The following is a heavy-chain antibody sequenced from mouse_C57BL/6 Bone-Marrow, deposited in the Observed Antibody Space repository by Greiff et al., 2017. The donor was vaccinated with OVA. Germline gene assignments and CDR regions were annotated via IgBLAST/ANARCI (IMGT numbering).Heavy chain of an antibody. CDR2: IDPSDSYT. CDR1: GYTFTSYW. V-gene: IGHV1-69*01. D-gene: IGHD1-1*01. CDR3: STLLYYGSSPYYFDY. Sequence: VKLQESGAELVMPGASVKLSCKASGYTFTSYWMHWVKQRPGQGLEWIGEIDPSDSYTNYNQKFKGKSTLTVDKSSSTAYMQLSSLTSEDSAVYYCSTLLYYGSSPYYFDYWGQGTTLTVSS. J-gene: IGHJ2*01.